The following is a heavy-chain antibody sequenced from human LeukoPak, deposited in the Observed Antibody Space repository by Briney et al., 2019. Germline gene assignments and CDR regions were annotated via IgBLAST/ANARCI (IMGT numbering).Heavy chain of an antibody. D-gene: IGHD3-10*01. V-gene: IGHV3-20*04. CDR1: GFTFDDYG. CDR3: AKDKSMVREFDY. J-gene: IGHJ4*02. CDR2: INWNGGST. Sequence: GGSLRLSCAASGFTFDDYGMSWVRQAPGKGLEWVSGINWNGGSTGYADSVKGRFTISRDNSKNTLFLQMNSLKAEDTAVYYCAKDKSMVREFDYWGQGTLVTVSS.